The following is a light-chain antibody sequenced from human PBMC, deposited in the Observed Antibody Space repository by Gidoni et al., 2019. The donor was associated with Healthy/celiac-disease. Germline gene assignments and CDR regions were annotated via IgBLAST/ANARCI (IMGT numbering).Light chain of an antibody. CDR1: QGISSY. V-gene: IGKV1-8*01. CDR3: QQYYSYPFT. Sequence: AIRMTQSPSSFSASTGDRVTITCRASQGISSYLAWYQQKPGKAPKLQIYAASTLQSGVPPRFSGSGSGTDFTLTISCLQSEDFATYYCQQYYSYPFTFGPGTKVDIK. J-gene: IGKJ3*01. CDR2: AAS.